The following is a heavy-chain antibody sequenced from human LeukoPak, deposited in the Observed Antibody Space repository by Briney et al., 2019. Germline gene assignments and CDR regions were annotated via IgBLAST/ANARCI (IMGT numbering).Heavy chain of an antibody. D-gene: IGHD2-15*01. V-gene: IGHV3-48*04. CDR1: GFTFSSYS. Sequence: GGSLRLSCAASGFTFSSYSMNWVRQAPGKGLEWVSYISSSSSTIYYADSVKSRFTISRDNAKNSLYLQMNSLRAEDTAVYYCARGLARVVAAIDYWGQGTLVTVSS. CDR2: ISSSSSTI. J-gene: IGHJ4*02. CDR3: ARGLARVVAAIDY.